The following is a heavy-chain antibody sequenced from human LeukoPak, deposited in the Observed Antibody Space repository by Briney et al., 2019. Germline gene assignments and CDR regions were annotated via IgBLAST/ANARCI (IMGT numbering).Heavy chain of an antibody. CDR3: ARPTRGYSYGPIDY. V-gene: IGHV4-59*01. CDR2: IYYSGST. D-gene: IGHD5-18*01. J-gene: IGHJ4*02. Sequence: SSETLSLTCTVSGGSISSYYWSWIRQPPGQGLEWIGYIYYSGSTNYNPSLKSRVTISVDTSKNQFSLKLSSVTAADTAVYYCARPTRGYSYGPIDYWGQGTLVTVSS. CDR1: GGSISSYY.